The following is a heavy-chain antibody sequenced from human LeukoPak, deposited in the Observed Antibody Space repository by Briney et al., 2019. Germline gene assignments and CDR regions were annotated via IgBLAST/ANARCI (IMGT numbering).Heavy chain of an antibody. CDR3: AKEVLDYEIPYWYFDL. CDR2: INGDSDYT. CDR1: GLTFSTYT. Sequence: GGSLRLSCAASGLTFSTYTMSWVLQAPGKGLEWVSAINGDSDYTYYADSVKGRFTTSRDNFKNTLYLQMNSLRAEDTAIYHCAKEVLDYEIPYWYFDLWGRGTLVTVSS. V-gene: IGHV3-23*01. D-gene: IGHD4-17*01. J-gene: IGHJ2*01.